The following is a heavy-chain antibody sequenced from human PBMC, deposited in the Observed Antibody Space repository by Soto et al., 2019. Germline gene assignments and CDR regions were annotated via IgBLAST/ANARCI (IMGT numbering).Heavy chain of an antibody. CDR1: GYTFTGYY. D-gene: IGHD6-19*01. CDR3: ARERIAVAGIGYYGMDV. Sequence: GASVKVSCKASGYTFTGYYMHWVRQAPGQGLEWMGWINPNSGGTNYAQKFQGWVTMTRDTSISTAYMELSRLRSDDTAVYYCARERIAVAGIGYYGMDVWGQGTTVTSP. V-gene: IGHV1-2*04. CDR2: INPNSGGT. J-gene: IGHJ6*02.